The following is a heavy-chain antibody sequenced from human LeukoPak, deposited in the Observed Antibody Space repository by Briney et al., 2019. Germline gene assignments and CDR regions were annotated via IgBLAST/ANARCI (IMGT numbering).Heavy chain of an antibody. D-gene: IGHD2-2*01. V-gene: IGHV3-23*01. J-gene: IGHJ4*02. CDR3: AKDQGDIVVVPAAGFDY. CDR2: ISGSGGST. Sequence: PGGSLRLSCAASGFTFSSYAMSWVRQAPGKGLEWVSAISGSGGSTYYADSVKGRFTISRDNSKNTLYLQMNSLRAEDTAVYYCAKDQGDIVVVPAAGFDYWGQGTLVTVSS. CDR1: GFTFSSYA.